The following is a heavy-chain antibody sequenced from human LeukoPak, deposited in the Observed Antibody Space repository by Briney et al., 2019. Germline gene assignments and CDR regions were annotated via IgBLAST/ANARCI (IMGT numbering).Heavy chain of an antibody. CDR2: ISWNSGSI. Sequence: GGSLRLSCAASGFTFDDYAMHWVRQAPGKGLEWVSGISWNSGSIGYADSVKGRFTISRDNAKNSLYLQMNSLRAEDTALYYCAKDPTSLLGSPSFDIWGQGTWSPSLQ. CDR1: GFTFDDYA. J-gene: IGHJ3*02. CDR3: AKDPTSLLGSPSFDI. D-gene: IGHD2-21*02. V-gene: IGHV3-9*01.